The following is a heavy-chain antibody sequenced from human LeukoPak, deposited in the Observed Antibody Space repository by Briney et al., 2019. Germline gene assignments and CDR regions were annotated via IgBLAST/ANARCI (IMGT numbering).Heavy chain of an antibody. J-gene: IGHJ4*02. D-gene: IGHD5-24*01. Sequence: SETLSLTCAVYGGSFSGYYCGWIRQPPGKGLEWVGEIDNRGSRDHNPSLKSRVTISLDTSKNQFSLKLRSVTAADTAVYYCARGPPEVATIPYYFEHWGQGTLVTVSS. CDR1: GGSFSGYY. V-gene: IGHV4-34*01. CDR2: IDNRGSR. CDR3: ARGPPEVATIPYYFEH.